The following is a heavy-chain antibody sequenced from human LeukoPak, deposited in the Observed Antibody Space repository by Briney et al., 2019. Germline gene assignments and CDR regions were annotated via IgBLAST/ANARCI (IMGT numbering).Heavy chain of an antibody. J-gene: IGHJ4*02. CDR3: AGRSYSYLDY. CDR2: IYHSGST. CDR1: GGSISNKY. D-gene: IGHD5-18*01. Sequence: PSETLSLTCTVSGGSISNKYWSWIRQPPGKGLEWIGEIYHSGSTNYNPSLKSRVTISVDKSKTQFSLKLSSVTAADTAVYYCAGRSYSYLDYWGQGTLVTVSS. V-gene: IGHV4-4*02.